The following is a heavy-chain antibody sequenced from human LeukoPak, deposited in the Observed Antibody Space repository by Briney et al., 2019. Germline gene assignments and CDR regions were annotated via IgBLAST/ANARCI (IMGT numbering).Heavy chain of an antibody. CDR1: GFTFSSYG. CDR3: AGNWNPSLEH. J-gene: IGHJ1*01. CDR2: IRYDGSNK. D-gene: IGHD1-1*01. V-gene: IGHV3-30*02. Sequence: GGSLRLSCAASGFTFSSYGMHWVRQAPGKGLEWVAFIRYDGSNKYYADSVKGRFTISRDNSKNTLYLQMNSLRAEDTAVYYCAGNWNPSLEHWGQGTLVTVSS.